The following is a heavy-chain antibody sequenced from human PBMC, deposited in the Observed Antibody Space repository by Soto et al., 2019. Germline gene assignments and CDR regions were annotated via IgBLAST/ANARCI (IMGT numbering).Heavy chain of an antibody. D-gene: IGHD1-26*01. V-gene: IGHV4-39*01. J-gene: IGHJ4*02. CDR1: CGSISSSSYY. CDR3: ARHLGAKAYFDY. CDR2: IYYRGSN. Sequence: LSLTCPVSCGSISSSSYYWGRIPQAPGKGLEWIVTIYYRGSNYSNPALKSRVSRSVGTSKNQFSLKLSSVTAADTAVYYCARHLGAKAYFDYWGQGTLVTVSS.